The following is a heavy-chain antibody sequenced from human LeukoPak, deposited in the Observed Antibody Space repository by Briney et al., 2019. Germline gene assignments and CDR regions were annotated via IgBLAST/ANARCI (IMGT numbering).Heavy chain of an antibody. J-gene: IGHJ4*02. V-gene: IGHV3-23*01. CDR2: ISGSGGDT. D-gene: IGHD6-13*01. CDR3: AKGRISGVAGLDY. CDR1: GFTFSSYA. Sequence: GGSLRLSCAASGFTFSSYAMSWVRQAPGKGLEWVSSISGSGGDTYYGDSVKGRFTISRDNSKNTLYLQVNSLRAEDTAVFYCAKGRISGVAGLDYWGQGTLVTVSS.